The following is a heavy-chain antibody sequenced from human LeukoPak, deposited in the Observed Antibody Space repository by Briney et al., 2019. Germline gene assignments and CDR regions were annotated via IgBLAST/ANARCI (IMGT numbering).Heavy chain of an antibody. CDR1: GYTFTSHY. Sequence: ASVKVSCKASGYTFTSHYMHWVRQAPGQGLEWMGIINPTSGSTSYAQNFQGRVTMIRDTSTSTVYMEVSSLTSEDTAVYYCARQRYSYVPMDYWGQGTLVTVSS. CDR2: INPTSGST. V-gene: IGHV1-46*01. CDR3: ARQRYSYVPMDY. D-gene: IGHD5-18*01. J-gene: IGHJ4*02.